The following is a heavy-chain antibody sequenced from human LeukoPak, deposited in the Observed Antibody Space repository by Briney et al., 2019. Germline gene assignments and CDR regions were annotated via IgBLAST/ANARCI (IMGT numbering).Heavy chain of an antibody. CDR2: IRYDGSNK. V-gene: IGHV3-30*02. Sequence: GALRLSCAASGFTFSSYGMHWVRQAPGKGLEWVAFIRYDGSNKYYADSVKGRFTISRDNSKNTLYLQMNSLRAEDTAVYYCAKDWRYYDSSGYRYFDYWGQGTLVTVSS. D-gene: IGHD3-22*01. CDR1: GFTFSSYG. CDR3: AKDWRYYDSSGYRYFDY. J-gene: IGHJ4*02.